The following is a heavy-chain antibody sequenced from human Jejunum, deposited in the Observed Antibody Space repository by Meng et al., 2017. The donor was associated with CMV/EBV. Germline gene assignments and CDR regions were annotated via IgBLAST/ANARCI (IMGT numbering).Heavy chain of an antibody. CDR3: ARVPAELGSTSDYYYFDS. J-gene: IGHJ4*02. V-gene: IGHV4-59*01. Sequence: STSSYFWTWIRQPPGKGLEWIGYVYYSGTTTYNPSLRSRVAISIDTSKNQFSLKVNSLTAADTAVYYCARVPAELGSTSDYYYFDSWGQGTLVTVSS. CDR1: STSSYF. D-gene: IGHD6-25*01. CDR2: VYYSGTT.